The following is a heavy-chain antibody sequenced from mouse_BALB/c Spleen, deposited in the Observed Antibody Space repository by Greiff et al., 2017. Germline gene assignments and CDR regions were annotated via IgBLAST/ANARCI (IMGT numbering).Heavy chain of an antibody. J-gene: IGHJ4*01. CDR2: IYPGSGST. Sequence: LQESGPELVKPGASVKMSCKASGYTFTDYVISWVKQRTGQGLEWIGEIYPGSGSTYYNEKFKGKATMTVDKSSSTAYMELARLTSEDSAIYYCARRGVKSYYAMDYWGQGTSVTVSS. D-gene: IGHD1-3*01. CDR3: ARRGVKSYYAMDY. CDR1: GYTFTDYV. V-gene: IGHV1-81*01.